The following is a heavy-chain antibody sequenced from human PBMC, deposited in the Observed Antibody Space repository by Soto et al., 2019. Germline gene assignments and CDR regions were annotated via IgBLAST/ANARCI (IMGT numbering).Heavy chain of an antibody. Sequence: QVLLVQSGPEVKKPGSSVKVSCKASGGTFNNYAINWVRQAPGKGLEWMGGIIPTFGTGNHAQKSQGRATITADESTTPAYMGLNCLRSEDTAIYYCASFDGTLVRGGRSSPYEMDVWGQRTKVIVSS. CDR1: GGTFNNYA. D-gene: IGHD3-10*01. V-gene: IGHV1-69*01. J-gene: IGHJ6*01. CDR2: IIPTFGTG. CDR3: ASFDGTLVRGGRSSPYEMDV.